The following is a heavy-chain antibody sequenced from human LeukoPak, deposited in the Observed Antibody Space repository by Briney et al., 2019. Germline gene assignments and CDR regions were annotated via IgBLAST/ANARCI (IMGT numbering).Heavy chain of an antibody. CDR3: ARDYTIFGVVIIRNDAFDI. CDR2: INSDGSST. J-gene: IGHJ3*02. D-gene: IGHD3-3*01. CDR1: GFTFSSYW. Sequence: PGGSLRLSCAASGFTFSSYWMHWVRQAPGKGLVWVSRINSDGSSTTYADSVKGRFTISRDNAKNTLYLQMNSLGAEDTAVYCCARDYTIFGVVIIRNDAFDIWGQGTMVTVSS. V-gene: IGHV3-74*01.